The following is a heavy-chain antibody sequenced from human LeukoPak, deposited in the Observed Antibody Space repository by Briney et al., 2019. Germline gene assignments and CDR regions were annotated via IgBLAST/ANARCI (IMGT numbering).Heavy chain of an antibody. Sequence: PSETLSLTCTVSGYSITSGYYWGWIRQPPGKRLEWVGSVYHSGSTYYTPSLKSRVTISVDKSKNQFSLKLSSVTAADTAVYYCAREDSSSWKTFDYWGQGTLVTVSS. D-gene: IGHD6-13*01. CDR1: GYSITSGYY. V-gene: IGHV4-38-2*02. CDR2: VYHSGST. CDR3: AREDSSSWKTFDY. J-gene: IGHJ4*02.